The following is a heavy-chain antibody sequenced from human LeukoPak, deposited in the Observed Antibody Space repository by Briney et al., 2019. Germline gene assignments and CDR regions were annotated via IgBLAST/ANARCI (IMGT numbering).Heavy chain of an antibody. CDR2: ISSSGSYI. Sequence: GGSLRLSCAASGFTFSSYTMNWVRQAPGKGLEWVSSISSSGSYIFYADSVKDRFTISRDNAKNSVYLQMNSLRAEDTAVYYCARVGVGATNWDFDYWGQGTLVTVSS. J-gene: IGHJ4*02. CDR3: ARVGVGATNWDFDY. CDR1: GFTFSSYT. V-gene: IGHV3-21*01. D-gene: IGHD1-26*01.